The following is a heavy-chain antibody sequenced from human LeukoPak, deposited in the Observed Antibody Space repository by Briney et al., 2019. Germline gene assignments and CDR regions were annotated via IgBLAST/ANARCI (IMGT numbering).Heavy chain of an antibody. CDR3: ARSIVVVPAAISWFDP. CDR2: IYYSGST. V-gene: IGHV4-39*01. Sequence: SETLSLTCTVSGGSISSSSYYWGWIRQPPGKGLEWIGSIYYSGSTYYNPSLKSRVTISVDTSKNQFSLKLSSVTAADTAVYYRARSIVVVPAAISWFDPWGQGTLVTVSS. D-gene: IGHD2-2*01. J-gene: IGHJ5*02. CDR1: GGSISSSSYY.